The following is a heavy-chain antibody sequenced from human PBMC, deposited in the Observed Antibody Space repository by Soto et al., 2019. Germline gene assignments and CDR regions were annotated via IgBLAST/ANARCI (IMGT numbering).Heavy chain of an antibody. D-gene: IGHD6-13*01. J-gene: IGHJ5*02. CDR1: GFTFSNAW. Sequence: PGGSLRLSCAASGFTFSNAWMNWVRQAPGQGLEWVSTISSNSAYIYYTDALRGRFTISRDNAKNSLHLQMNSLRAEDTAVYYCTRDASRDSSARGWVDPCGPGTLVTVSS. V-gene: IGHV3-21*01. CDR2: ISSNSAYI. CDR3: TRDASRDSSARGWVDP.